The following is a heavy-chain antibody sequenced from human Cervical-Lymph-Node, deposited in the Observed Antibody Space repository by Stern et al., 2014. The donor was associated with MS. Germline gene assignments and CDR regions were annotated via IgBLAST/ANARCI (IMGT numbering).Heavy chain of an antibody. J-gene: IGHJ6*02. V-gene: IGHV4-59*01. Sequence: QVQLQESGPGLVKPSETLSLTCTVSGGSISSYYWSWIRQPPGKGLEWTGYIYYSGSTNYNPSLKSRVTISVDTSKNQFSLKLSSVTAADTAVYYCAREGPDYGDYDGYYGMDVWGQGTTVTVSS. CDR1: GGSISSYY. D-gene: IGHD4-17*01. CDR2: IYYSGST. CDR3: AREGPDYGDYDGYYGMDV.